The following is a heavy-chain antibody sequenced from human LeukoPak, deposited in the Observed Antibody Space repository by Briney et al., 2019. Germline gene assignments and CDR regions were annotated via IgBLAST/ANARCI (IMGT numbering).Heavy chain of an antibody. CDR3: ARRYSGSLHWFDP. CDR1: GFTFTSSA. D-gene: IGHD1-26*01. V-gene: IGHV1-58*02. Sequence: SVKVSCKASGFTFTSSAMQWVRQARGQRLEWIGWIVVGSGNTNYAQKFQERVTITRDMSTSTAYMELSSLRAEDTALYYCARRYSGSLHWFDPWGQGTLVTVSS. CDR2: IVVGSGNT. J-gene: IGHJ5*02.